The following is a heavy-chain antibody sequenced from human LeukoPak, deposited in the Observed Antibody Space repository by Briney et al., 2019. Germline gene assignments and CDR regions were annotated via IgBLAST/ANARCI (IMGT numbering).Heavy chain of an antibody. V-gene: IGHV4-59*02. CDR2: SVYSGYT. CDR1: GGSVSGFS. J-gene: IGHJ6*02. CDR3: AGALRGFGMDV. Sequence: PSETLSFTGPVSGGSVSGFSWSWVGPPPGQGLEWSGNSVYSGYTDSNTSLPTRVNISVASSNRQFSLNLSSVPAAPTAVYSGAGALRGFGMDVWGQGTTVIVSS.